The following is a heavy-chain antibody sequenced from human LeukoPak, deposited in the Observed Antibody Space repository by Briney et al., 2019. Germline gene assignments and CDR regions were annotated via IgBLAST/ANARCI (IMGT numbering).Heavy chain of an antibody. CDR1: GFTFSSYG. D-gene: IGHD5-24*01. J-gene: IGHJ4*02. CDR3: AKAPRGRWLQFMPGY. V-gene: IGHV3-30*18. CDR2: ISYDGSNK. Sequence: GGSLRLSCAASGFTFSSYGMHWVRQAPGKGLEWVAVISYDGSNKYYADSVKGRFTISRDNSKNTLYLQMNSLRAEDTAVYYCAKAPRGRWLQFMPGYWGQGTLVTVSS.